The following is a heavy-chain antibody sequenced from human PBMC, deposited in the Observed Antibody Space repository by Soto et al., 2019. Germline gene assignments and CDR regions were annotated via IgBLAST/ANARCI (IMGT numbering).Heavy chain of an antibody. D-gene: IGHD3-3*01. V-gene: IGHV4-30-2*01. J-gene: IGHJ6*02. CDR1: GGSISSGGYS. CDR2: IYHSGST. Sequence: SLTCAVSGGSISSGGYSWSWIRQPPGKGLEWIGYIYHSGSTYYNPSLKSRVTISVDRSKNQFSLKLSSVTAADTAVYYCARAEATYDFWSGYPQLGGMDVWGQGTTVTVSS. CDR3: ARAEATYDFWSGYPQLGGMDV.